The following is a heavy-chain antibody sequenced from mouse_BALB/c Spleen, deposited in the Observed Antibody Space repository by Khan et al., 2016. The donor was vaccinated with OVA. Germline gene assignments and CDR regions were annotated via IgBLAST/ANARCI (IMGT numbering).Heavy chain of an antibody. CDR1: GYSFTGYY. J-gene: IGHJ2*01. Sequence: VQLQQSGTDLVKPGASVKISCKASGYSFTGYYMHWVKQSHGKSLEWIGRVNPNNGGTTYNQQFKGKAILTVDKSSSTASMELRSLTSEDSEVDYCARGWYGNYDVDYWGQGTTLTVSS. CDR2: VNPNNGGT. D-gene: IGHD2-10*02. CDR3: ARGWYGNYDVDY. V-gene: IGHV1-18*01.